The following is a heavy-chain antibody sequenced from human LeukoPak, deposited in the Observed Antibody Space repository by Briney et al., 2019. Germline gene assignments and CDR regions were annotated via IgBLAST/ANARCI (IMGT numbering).Heavy chain of an antibody. CDR2: IYYSGST. CDR1: GGSISSSSYY. CDR3: ARHQVDSSSPLPGSLDY. Sequence: KSSETLSLTCTVSGGSISSSSYYWGWIRQPPGKGLERIGSIYYSGSTYYNPSLKSRVTISVDTSKNQFSLKLSSVTAADTAVYYCARHQVDSSSPLPGSLDYWGQGTLVTVSS. V-gene: IGHV4-39*01. J-gene: IGHJ4*02. D-gene: IGHD6-19*01.